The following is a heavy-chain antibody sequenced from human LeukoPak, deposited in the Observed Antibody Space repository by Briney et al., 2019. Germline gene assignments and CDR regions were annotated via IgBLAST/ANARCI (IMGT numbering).Heavy chain of an antibody. CDR3: ARAPAGSSKYEY. CDR1: GGSISSYS. Sequence: KPSETLSLTCSVSGGSISSYSWIWIRQPAGKGLEWIGRIYATGSTNYNPSLKSRVTMSVDTSKSQFSLNLSSVTAADTAVYYCARAPAGSSKYEYWGQGILVTVSS. J-gene: IGHJ4*02. V-gene: IGHV4-4*07. D-gene: IGHD6-13*01. CDR2: IYATGST.